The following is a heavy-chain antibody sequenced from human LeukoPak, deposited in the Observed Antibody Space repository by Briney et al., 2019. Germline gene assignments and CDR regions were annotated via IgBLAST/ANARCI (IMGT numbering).Heavy chain of an antibody. CDR1: GYTFTSYG. D-gene: IGHD2-2*01. CDR3: ARDCSSTSCYSVWFDP. Sequence: ASVKVSCKASGYTFTSYGISWVRQAPGQGLEWMGWISAYNGNTNYAQKLQGRVTITTDTFTSTAYMELRSLRSDDTAVYYCARDCSSTSCYSVWFDPWGQGTLVTVSS. V-gene: IGHV1-18*01. J-gene: IGHJ5*02. CDR2: ISAYNGNT.